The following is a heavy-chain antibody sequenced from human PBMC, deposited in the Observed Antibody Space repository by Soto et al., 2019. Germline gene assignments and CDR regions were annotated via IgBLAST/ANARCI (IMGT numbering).Heavy chain of an antibody. CDR2: ISGSGGST. CDR1: GFTFNAFA. CDR3: AKVRSGWPFSFDY. J-gene: IGHJ4*02. Sequence: TGGSLRLSCAASGFTFNAFAMNWVRQAPGKGLEWVSAISGSGGSTYYADSVKGRFTVSRDNSKNTLYLQMNSLSAEDTAVYYCAKVRSGWPFSFDYWGQGTLVTVSS. D-gene: IGHD6-19*01. V-gene: IGHV3-23*01.